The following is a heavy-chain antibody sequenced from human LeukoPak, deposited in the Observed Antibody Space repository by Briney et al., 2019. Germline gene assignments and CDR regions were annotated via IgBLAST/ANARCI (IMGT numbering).Heavy chain of an antibody. CDR3: AELGITTIGGV. J-gene: IGHJ6*04. CDR2: SSTSCSIT. D-gene: IGHD3-10*02. V-gene: IGHV3-48*04. Sequence: GGSLRLSCAASGFTFSSYGMHWVRQAPGKGLQWLAYSSTSCSITYYADSVKGRFTISRDNAKNSLYLQMNSLRAEDTAVYYCAELGITTIGGVWGKGTTVTISS. CDR1: GFTFSSYG.